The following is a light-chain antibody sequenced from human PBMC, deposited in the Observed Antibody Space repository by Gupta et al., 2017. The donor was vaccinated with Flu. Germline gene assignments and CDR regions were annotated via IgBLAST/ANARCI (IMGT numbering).Light chain of an antibody. V-gene: IGLV3-25*03. CDR2: KDN. CDR1: ALADQY. J-gene: IGLJ2*01. CDR3: QSSDNRGTYVI. Sequence: SSELTQPSSVSVSPGQTARLTCSGDALADQYGYWYQQKPGQAPTMVVRKDNQRPSGIPERFSGSSSGTRFTLTISGVQAEDEADYYCQSSDNRGTYVIFGGGTKLTVL.